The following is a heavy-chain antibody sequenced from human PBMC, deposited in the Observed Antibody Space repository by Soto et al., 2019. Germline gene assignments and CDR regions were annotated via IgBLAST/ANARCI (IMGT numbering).Heavy chain of an antibody. V-gene: IGHV3-23*01. CDR2: ISGSGDST. D-gene: IGHD4-17*01. CDR3: ARPRGYGVFDAYDI. J-gene: IGHJ3*02. Sequence: GGPWRLPFPALGSPLGTFARGWFRRPPGKGLEWVSAISGSGDSTYSADSVRGRFTISRDNSINTLYLQMNNLGYEDTAVYYCARPRGYGVFDAYDIWGQGTMVTVSS. CDR1: GSPLGTFA.